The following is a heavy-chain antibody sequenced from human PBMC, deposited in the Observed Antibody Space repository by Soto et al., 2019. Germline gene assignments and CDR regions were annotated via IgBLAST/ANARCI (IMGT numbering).Heavy chain of an antibody. V-gene: IGHV1-18*01. Sequence: QVQLVQSGAEVKKPGASVKVSCKASGYTFTSYGISWVRQAPGQGLEWMGWISAYNGNTNYAQKLQGRVTMTTDTSTITAYMELRSLRSADTAVYYCARPYYDILTGYYTGDYYYYMDVWGKGTTVTVSS. D-gene: IGHD3-9*01. CDR3: ARPYYDILTGYYTGDYYYYMDV. CDR1: GYTFTSYG. CDR2: ISAYNGNT. J-gene: IGHJ6*03.